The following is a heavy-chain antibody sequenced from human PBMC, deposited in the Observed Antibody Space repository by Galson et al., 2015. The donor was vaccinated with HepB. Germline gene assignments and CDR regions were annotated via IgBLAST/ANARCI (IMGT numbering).Heavy chain of an antibody. CDR2: INTDGSST. Sequence: SLRLSCAASGFTFNDYWMHWVRQPRGKGLVWVARINTDGSSTNYADFVRGRFTISRDNAKKTLYLQMNRLRAEDTAMYYCVRGRAVGRQTGGGEWGRGILVTASS. J-gene: IGHJ4*02. CDR1: GFTFNDYW. CDR3: VRGRAVGRQTGGGE. V-gene: IGHV3-74*01. D-gene: IGHD1-26*01.